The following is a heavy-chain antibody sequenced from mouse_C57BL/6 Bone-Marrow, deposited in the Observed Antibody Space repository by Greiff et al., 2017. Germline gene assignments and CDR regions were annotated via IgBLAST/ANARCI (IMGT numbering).Heavy chain of an antibody. CDR1: GFTFNTYA. V-gene: IGHV10-3*01. D-gene: IGHD2-3*01. J-gene: IGHJ4*01. Sequence: EVQLVESGGGLVQPKGSLKLSCAASGFTFNTYAMHWVRQAPGKGLEWVARIRSKSSNYATYYADSVKDRFTISRDDSQSRLYLQMNNLKTEDTAMYYCVRVDGYYRDYYAMDYWGQGTSVTVSS. CDR2: IRSKSSNYAT. CDR3: VRVDGYYRDYYAMDY.